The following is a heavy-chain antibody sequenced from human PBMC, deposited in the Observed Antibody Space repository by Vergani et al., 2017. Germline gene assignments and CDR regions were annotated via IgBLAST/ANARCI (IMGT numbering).Heavy chain of an antibody. CDR2: IGVSDNSS. CDR3: VRDPDYSTFDS. V-gene: IGHV3-48*01. J-gene: IGHJ4*02. D-gene: IGHD4-11*01. CDR1: GFTFSAYS. Sequence: DVRLVESGGGVVQPGGSLRLSCAASGFTFSAYSMNWVRQTPGKWLEWISYIGVSDNSSYYADSVMGRFAISRDNARNLLFLQMNSLRADDSALYFCVRDPDYSTFDSWGQGTLVTVS.